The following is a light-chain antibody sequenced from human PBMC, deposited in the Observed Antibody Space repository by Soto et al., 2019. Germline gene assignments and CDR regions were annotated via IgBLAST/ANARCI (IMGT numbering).Light chain of an antibody. J-gene: IGKJ4*01. Sequence: EILLTQSPAALALSPGEEATGSRIASQSGSIHLAWYQQKPGQAPRLLIYDASNRATGIPARFSGSGSGTDFTLTISSLEPEDFAVYYCQQRSNWLTFGGGTKVDIK. CDR3: QQRSNWLT. CDR2: DAS. CDR1: QSGSIH. V-gene: IGKV3-11*01.